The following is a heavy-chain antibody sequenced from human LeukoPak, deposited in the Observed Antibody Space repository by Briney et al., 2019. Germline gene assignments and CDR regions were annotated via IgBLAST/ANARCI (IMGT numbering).Heavy chain of an antibody. Sequence: SETLSLTCTVSGGSFSRSSYYWRWIRQPPGKGLGWIGSMYYSGSTYYNQSLKSRVTVSVDTSKNQFSLKLTSVTAADTAVYYCAIQYYDSSGYYLWYFDQWGQGTLVTVSS. V-gene: IGHV4-39*01. J-gene: IGHJ4*02. D-gene: IGHD3-22*01. CDR2: MYYSGST. CDR1: GGSFSRSSYY. CDR3: AIQYYDSSGYYLWYFDQ.